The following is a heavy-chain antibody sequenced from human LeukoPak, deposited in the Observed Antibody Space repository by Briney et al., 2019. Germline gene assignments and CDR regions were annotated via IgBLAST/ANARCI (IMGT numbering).Heavy chain of an antibody. CDR2: IIPIFGTA. CDR3: ARERASRITIFGDAFDI. Sequence: SVKVSCKASGGTFSSYAISRVRQAPGQGLEWVGGIIPIFGTANYAQKFQGRVTITADESTSTAYMEPSSLRSEDTAVYYCARERASRITIFGDAFDIWGQGTMVTVSS. CDR1: GGTFSSYA. V-gene: IGHV1-69*01. D-gene: IGHD3-3*01. J-gene: IGHJ3*02.